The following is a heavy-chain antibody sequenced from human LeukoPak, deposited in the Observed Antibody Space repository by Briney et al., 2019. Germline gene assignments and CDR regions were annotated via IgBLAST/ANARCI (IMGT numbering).Heavy chain of an antibody. CDR1: GGTFSSYA. CDR3: ARSMEIDYGFGFDP. V-gene: IGHV1-69*05. CDR2: IIPIFGTA. D-gene: IGHD3/OR15-3a*01. Sequence: GSSVKVSCKASGGTFSSYAISWVRQAPGQGLEWMGGIIPIFGTANYAQKFQGRVTITTDKSTGTAYMELSSLRSEDTAVYCCARSMEIDYGFGFDPCGQGTLVTVSS. J-gene: IGHJ5*02.